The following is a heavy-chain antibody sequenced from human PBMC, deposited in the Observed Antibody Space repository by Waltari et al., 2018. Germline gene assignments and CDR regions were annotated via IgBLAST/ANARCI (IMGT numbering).Heavy chain of an antibody. CDR1: GGSISSGGYS. D-gene: IGHD2-2*01. V-gene: IGHV4-31*01. Sequence: QVQLQESGPGLVKPSQTLSLTCTVSGGSISSGGYSWSWIRQHPGKGLEWIGYIYYSGSTYYNPSLKSLVTISVDTSKNQFSLKLSSVTAADTAVYYCARGKVRYCSSTSCYEGGWFDPWGQGTLVTVSS. CDR2: IYYSGST. J-gene: IGHJ5*02. CDR3: ARGKVRYCSSTSCYEGGWFDP.